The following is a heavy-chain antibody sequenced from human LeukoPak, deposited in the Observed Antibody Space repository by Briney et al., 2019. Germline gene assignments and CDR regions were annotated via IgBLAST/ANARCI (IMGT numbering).Heavy chain of an antibody. CDR1: GGSISSGSYY. D-gene: IGHD2-2*01. J-gene: IGHJ4*02. V-gene: IGHV4-61*02. CDR3: ARLGYCSSTSCYRLDY. Sequence: SETLSLTCTVSGGSISSGSYYWSWIRQPAGKGLEWIGRIYTSGSTNYNPSLKSRVTISVDTSKNQFSLKLSSVTAADTAVYYCARLGYCSSTSCYRLDYWGQGTLVTVSS. CDR2: IYTSGST.